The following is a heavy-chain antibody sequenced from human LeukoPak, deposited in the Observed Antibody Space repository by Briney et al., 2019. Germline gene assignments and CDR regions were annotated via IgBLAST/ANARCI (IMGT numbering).Heavy chain of an antibody. D-gene: IGHD3-22*01. CDR3: ARDGDSSGLGPLDY. CDR1: GVSISSYY. J-gene: IGHJ4*02. CDR2: IYYSGST. Sequence: PSETLSLTCTVSGVSISSYYWSWIRQPPGKGLEWIGYIYYSGSTNYNPSLKSRVTISVDTSKNQFSLKLSSVTAADTAVYYCARDGDSSGLGPLDYWGQGTLVTVSS. V-gene: IGHV4-59*01.